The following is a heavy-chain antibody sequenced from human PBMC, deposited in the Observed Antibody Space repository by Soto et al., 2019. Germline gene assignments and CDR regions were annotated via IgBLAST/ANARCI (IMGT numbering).Heavy chain of an antibody. V-gene: IGHV4-59*08. CDR2: IYYSGST. CDR1: GGSISSYY. CDR3: ARLGGYYQAFDN. D-gene: IGHD3-22*01. Sequence: PSETLSLTCTVSGGSISSYYWSWIRQPPGKGLEWIGSIYYSGSTYYNPSLKSRVTISVDTSKNQVSLKLSSVTAADTAVYYCARLGGYYQAFDNWGQGTLVTVSS. J-gene: IGHJ4*02.